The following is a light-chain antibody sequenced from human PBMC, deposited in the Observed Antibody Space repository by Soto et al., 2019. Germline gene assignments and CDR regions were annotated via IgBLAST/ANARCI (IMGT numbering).Light chain of an antibody. J-gene: IGLJ1*01. CDR3: TSYTSSYTYV. Sequence: QSVLTQPASVSGSPGQSITISCTGTSSDVGGYDSVSWYQQHPVKAPRLMIYGVSYRPSGVSHRFSGSKSGNTASLTISGLQTEEEADYYCTSYTSSYTYVVGAGTKLTVL. CDR1: SSDVGGYDS. V-gene: IGLV2-14*01. CDR2: GVS.